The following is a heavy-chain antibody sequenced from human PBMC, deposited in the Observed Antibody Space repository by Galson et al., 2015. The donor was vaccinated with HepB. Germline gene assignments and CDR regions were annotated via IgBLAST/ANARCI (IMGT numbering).Heavy chain of an antibody. CDR1: GGSISSSNFY. CDR2: LSHTGNT. J-gene: IGHJ6*03. D-gene: IGHD2-2*01. CDR3: ARVVVPAATRGTFYYYYYIDV. Sequence: ETLSLTCSVSGGSISSSNFYWAWVRQPPGKGLEWIGSLSHTGNTYYNPSLKTRVTLTVDTSKSQVSLRLASVTAADTAVFYCARVVVPAATRGTFYYYYYIDVWGRGTTVIVS. V-gene: IGHV4-39*01.